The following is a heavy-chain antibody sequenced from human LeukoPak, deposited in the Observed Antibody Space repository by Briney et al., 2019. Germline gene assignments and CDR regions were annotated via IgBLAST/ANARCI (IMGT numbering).Heavy chain of an antibody. CDR2: IYYSGTT. V-gene: IGHV4-59*01. D-gene: IGHD3-10*01. CDR3: ARVQPYRYSSGSWGAKWLDP. Sequence: SETLSLTCTVSGGSISSYYWSWIRQPPGKGLEYIGYIYYSGTTNYNPSLKSRVTISVDTSKNQFSLKLRSVAAADTAVYYCARVQPYRYSSGSWGAKWLDPWGQGTLVTVSS. CDR1: GGSISSYY. J-gene: IGHJ5*02.